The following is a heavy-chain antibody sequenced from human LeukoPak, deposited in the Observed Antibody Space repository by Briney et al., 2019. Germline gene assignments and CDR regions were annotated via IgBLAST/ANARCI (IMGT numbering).Heavy chain of an antibody. D-gene: IGHD5-12*01. Sequence: KPSETLSLTCAVYGGSFSGYYWSWIRQPPGKGLECIGEINLSGSTNYNPSLKSRVIISVDTSKNQFSLKLSSVTAADTAVYYCAKYSYSGYEDYWGQGTLVSVFS. CDR1: GGSFSGYY. CDR2: INLSGST. CDR3: AKYSYSGYEDY. V-gene: IGHV4-34*01. J-gene: IGHJ4*02.